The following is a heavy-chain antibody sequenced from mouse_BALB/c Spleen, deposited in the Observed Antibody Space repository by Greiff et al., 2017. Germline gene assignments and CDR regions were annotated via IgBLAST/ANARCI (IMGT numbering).Heavy chain of an antibody. V-gene: IGHV1S29*02. Sequence: EVKLVESGPELVKPGASVKISCKASGYTFTDYNMHWVKQSHGKSLEWIGYIYPYNGGTGYNQKFKSKATLTVDNSSSTAYMELRSLTSEDSAVYYCARSYGNYVAWFAYWGQGTLVTVSA. CDR2: IYPYNGGT. J-gene: IGHJ3*01. D-gene: IGHD2-10*02. CDR3: ARSYGNYVAWFAY. CDR1: GYTFTDYN.